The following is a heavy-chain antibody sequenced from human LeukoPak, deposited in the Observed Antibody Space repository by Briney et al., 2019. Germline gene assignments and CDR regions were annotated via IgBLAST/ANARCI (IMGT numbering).Heavy chain of an antibody. CDR3: ARVDYDILTCTD. Sequence: GGSLRLSCAASGFTFSSYAMSWVRQAPGKGLEWVSAISGSGGSTYYADSVKGRFTISRDNSKNTLYLQMNSLRAEDTAVYYCARVDYDILTCTDWGQGTLVTVSS. CDR1: GFTFSSYA. D-gene: IGHD3-9*01. J-gene: IGHJ4*02. V-gene: IGHV3-23*01. CDR2: ISGSGGST.